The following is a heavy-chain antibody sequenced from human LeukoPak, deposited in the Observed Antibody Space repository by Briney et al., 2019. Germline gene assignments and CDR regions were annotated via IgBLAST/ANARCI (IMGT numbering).Heavy chain of an antibody. Sequence: GRSLRLSCAASGFTFSSYWMSWVRQAPGKGLEWVANVKQDGSEKYYVDSVKGRFTISRDNAKNSLYLQMNSLRAEDTAVYYCARGGGDSSGYSYNFDYWGQGTLVTVSS. CDR2: VKQDGSEK. CDR1: GFTFSSYW. D-gene: IGHD3-22*01. V-gene: IGHV3-7*01. J-gene: IGHJ4*02. CDR3: ARGGGDSSGYSYNFDY.